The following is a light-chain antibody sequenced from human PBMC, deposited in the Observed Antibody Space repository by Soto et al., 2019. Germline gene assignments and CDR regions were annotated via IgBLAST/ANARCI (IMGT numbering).Light chain of an antibody. V-gene: IGKV3-20*01. CDR1: QSVSSSH. J-gene: IGKJ1*01. Sequence: EIVLTQSPGTLSLSPGERATLSCRASQSVSSSHLAWYQQKPGQAPRLLIYLASSRATDIPDRFSGSGSGTDFTLTISRLEAEDFAVYYCQQYGSSPPLTFGQGTKVEIK. CDR2: LAS. CDR3: QQYGSSPPLT.